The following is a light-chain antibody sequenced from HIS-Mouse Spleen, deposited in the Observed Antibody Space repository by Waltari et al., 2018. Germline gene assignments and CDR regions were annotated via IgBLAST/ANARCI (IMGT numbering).Light chain of an antibody. CDR3: SSYTSSSTPVV. J-gene: IGLJ2*01. CDR2: DVS. Sequence: QSALTQPASVSGSPGQSITISYTGTSSDVGGYNYVSWYQQHPGKAPKLMIYDVSNRPSGVCNRFSGSKSGNTASLTISGLQAEDEADYYCSSYTSSSTPVVFGGGTKLTVL. CDR1: SSDVGGYNY. V-gene: IGLV2-14*03.